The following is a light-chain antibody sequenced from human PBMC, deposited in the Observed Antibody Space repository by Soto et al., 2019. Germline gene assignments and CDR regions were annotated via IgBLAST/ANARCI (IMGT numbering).Light chain of an antibody. Sequence: EIVMTQSPATLSVSPGEGATFSCRASQSVNNNLAWYQHKPGQSPRLLISGASTRATAIPARFSGSGSGTEFTLTISTLQSEDFALYYCQQYNSWPPTFGQGTKVEIK. CDR2: GAS. CDR1: QSVNNN. J-gene: IGKJ1*01. CDR3: QQYNSWPPT. V-gene: IGKV3-15*01.